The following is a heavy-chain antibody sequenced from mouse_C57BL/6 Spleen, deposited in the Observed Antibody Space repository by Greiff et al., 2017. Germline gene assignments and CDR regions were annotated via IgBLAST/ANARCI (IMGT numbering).Heavy chain of an antibody. V-gene: IGHV1-80*01. CDR3: ARSPPTMVTTRGDEDY. CDR1: GYAFSSYW. D-gene: IGHD2-9*01. J-gene: IGHJ4*01. CDR2: IYPGDGDT. Sequence: VQLQQSGAELVKPGASVKISCKASGYAFSSYWMNWVQQRPGKGLEWIGQIYPGDGDTNYNGKFKGKATLTADKSSSTAYMQLSSLTSEDSAVYCCARSPPTMVTTRGDEDYWGQGTSVTVSS.